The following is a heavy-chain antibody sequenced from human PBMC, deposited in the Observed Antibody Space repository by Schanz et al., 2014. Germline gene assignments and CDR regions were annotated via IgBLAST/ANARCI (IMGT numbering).Heavy chain of an antibody. D-gene: IGHD3-9*01. CDR1: GYTFTSYY. CDR3: AKVDRTRYYAMDV. Sequence: QLMQSGSEVKKPGASVKVSCEASGYTFTSYYIHWFRQAPGQGLEWMGLINPSVGNTNYAQKCQGRVTMTADKSTSTVYMEVSGLRSEDTAVYYCAKVDRTRYYAMDVWGQGTTVTVSS. CDR2: INPSVGNT. J-gene: IGHJ6*02. V-gene: IGHV1-46*01.